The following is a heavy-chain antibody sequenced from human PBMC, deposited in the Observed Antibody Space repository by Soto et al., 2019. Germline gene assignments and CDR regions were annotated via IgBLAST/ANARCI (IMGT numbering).Heavy chain of an antibody. J-gene: IGHJ5*02. CDR2: ISGSGGST. CDR1: GFTFSSYA. V-gene: IGHV3-23*01. D-gene: IGHD6-6*01. CDR3: AKGQGYSSSWNWFDP. Sequence: GGSLRLSCAASGFTFSSYAMSWVRQAPGKGLEWVSAISGSGGSTYYADSVKGRFTISRDNSKNTLYLQMNSLRAEDTSVYYCAKGQGYSSSWNWFDPWGQGTLVTVSS.